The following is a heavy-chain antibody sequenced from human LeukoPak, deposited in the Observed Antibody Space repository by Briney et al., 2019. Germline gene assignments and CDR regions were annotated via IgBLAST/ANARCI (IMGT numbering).Heavy chain of an antibody. CDR3: ARDLHYDSSGYYGY. Sequence: AGGSLRLSCAASGFTFSDYYMSWIRQAPGKGLEWVSYISSSGSTIYYADSVKGRSTISRDNAKNSLYLQMNSLRAEDTAVYYCARDLHYDSSGYYGYWGQGTLVTVSS. J-gene: IGHJ4*02. V-gene: IGHV3-11*01. D-gene: IGHD3-22*01. CDR1: GFTFSDYY. CDR2: ISSSGSTI.